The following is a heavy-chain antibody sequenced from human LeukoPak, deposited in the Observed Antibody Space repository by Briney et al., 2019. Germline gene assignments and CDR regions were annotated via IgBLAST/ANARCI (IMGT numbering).Heavy chain of an antibody. CDR3: ARDRNDAFDI. CDR2: ISYDGSNK. D-gene: IGHD1-14*01. Sequence: GRSLRLSCAASGFTFSSYAMHWVRRAPGKGLEWVAVISYDGSNKYYADSVKGRFTISRDNSKNTLYLQMNSLRAEDTAVYYCARDRNDAFDIWGQGTMVTVSS. J-gene: IGHJ3*02. V-gene: IGHV3-30-3*01. CDR1: GFTFSSYA.